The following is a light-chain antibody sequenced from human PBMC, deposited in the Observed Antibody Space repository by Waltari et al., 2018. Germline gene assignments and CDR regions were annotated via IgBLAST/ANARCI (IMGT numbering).Light chain of an antibody. J-gene: IGLJ3*02. CDR2: YDN. Sequence: YVVTQPPSVSVTPGQTATLTCGGENIETKSVNWYQQKPGQAPFLVIVYDNDRPSGIPERCSSSNSGNTATLTINWVEAGDEADYHCQVWDDFIDSGVFGGGTRLSVL. CDR3: QVWDDFIDSGV. CDR1: NIETKS. V-gene: IGLV3-21*04.